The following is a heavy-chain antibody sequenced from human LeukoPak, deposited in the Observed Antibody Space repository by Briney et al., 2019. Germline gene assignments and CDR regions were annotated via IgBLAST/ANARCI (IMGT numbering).Heavy chain of an antibody. Sequence: GGSLRLSCVASGYTFSRHYISWVRQAPGKGLEWVSVIKSDGTTYSADSVKGRFTVSRDKSKNTVYLQMKSLRVEDTAVYYCARDLEIRGIGDAFDLWGQGTMVTVSS. CDR3: ARDLEIRGIGDAFDL. V-gene: IGHV3-66*01. CDR2: IKSDGTT. CDR1: GYTFSRHY. J-gene: IGHJ3*01. D-gene: IGHD3-10*01.